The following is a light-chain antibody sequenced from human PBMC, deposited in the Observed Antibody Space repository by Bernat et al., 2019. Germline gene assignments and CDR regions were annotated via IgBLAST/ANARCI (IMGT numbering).Light chain of an antibody. CDR2: DVS. CDR3: SSYTSSSPLV. Sequence: QSALTQPASVSGSPGQSITISCTGTSIDVGGYNYVPWYQQHPGKAPKLMIYDVSNPPSGVSNRFSGSKSGNTASLTISGLQAEDESAYYCSSYTSSSPLVFGPGTKGTVL. J-gene: IGLJ1*01. CDR1: SIDVGGYNY. V-gene: IGLV2-14*01.